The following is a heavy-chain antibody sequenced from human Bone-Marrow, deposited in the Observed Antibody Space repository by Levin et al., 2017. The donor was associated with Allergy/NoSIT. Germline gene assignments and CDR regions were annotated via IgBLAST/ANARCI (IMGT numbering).Heavy chain of an antibody. CDR3: AKVPTMITFGGVTDY. J-gene: IGHJ4*02. V-gene: IGHV3-30*18. CDR1: GFTFSSYG. CDR2: ISYDGSNK. D-gene: IGHD3-16*01. Sequence: GGSLRLSCAASGFTFSSYGMHWVRQAPGKGLEWVAVISYDGSNKYYADSVKGRFTISRDNSKNTLYLQMNSLRAEDTAVYYCAKVPTMITFGGVTDYWGQGTLVTVSS.